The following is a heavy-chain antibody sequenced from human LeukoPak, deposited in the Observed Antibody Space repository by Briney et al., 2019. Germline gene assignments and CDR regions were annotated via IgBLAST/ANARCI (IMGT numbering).Heavy chain of an antibody. V-gene: IGHV3-48*03. Sequence: GGSLRLSCAASGFTFSNYETNWVRRAPGRGLEWISYISGSGTSIYHANSVKGRFTISRDNAKNSLYLQMNSLRGEGTAIYYCARDATLIPGTVYFDYWGQGALVTVSS. CDR3: ARDATLIPGTVYFDY. J-gene: IGHJ4*02. CDR1: GFTFSNYE. CDR2: ISGSGTSI. D-gene: IGHD2-15*01.